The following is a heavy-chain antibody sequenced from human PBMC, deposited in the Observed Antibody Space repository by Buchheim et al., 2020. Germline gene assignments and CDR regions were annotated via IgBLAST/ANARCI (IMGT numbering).Heavy chain of an antibody. V-gene: IGHV3-11*06. CDR2: ISSSSSYT. CDR1: GFTFSDYY. D-gene: IGHD2-2*01. CDR3: ARELGYCSSTSCSARGYYYYGMDV. J-gene: IGHJ6*02. Sequence: QVQLVESGGGLVKPGGSLRLSCAASGFTFSDYYMSWIRQAPGKGLEWVSYISSSSSYTNYADYVKGRLTISRDNAKKSLYLQMNSLRAEDTAVYYCARELGYCSSTSCSARGYYYYGMDVWGQGTT.